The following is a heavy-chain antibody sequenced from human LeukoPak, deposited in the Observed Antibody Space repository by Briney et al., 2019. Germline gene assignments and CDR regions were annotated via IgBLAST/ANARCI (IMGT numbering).Heavy chain of an antibody. V-gene: IGHV3-53*01. Sequence: PGGSLRLSCAASGFTVSSNYMSWVRQAPGKGLEWVSVIYSGDSTYYADSVKGRFTISRDNSKNTLYLQMNSLRAEDTAVYHCARDGYSFSFDIWGQGTMVTVSS. J-gene: IGHJ3*02. CDR3: ARDGYSFSFDI. CDR2: IYSGDST. CDR1: GFTVSSNY. D-gene: IGHD5-18*01.